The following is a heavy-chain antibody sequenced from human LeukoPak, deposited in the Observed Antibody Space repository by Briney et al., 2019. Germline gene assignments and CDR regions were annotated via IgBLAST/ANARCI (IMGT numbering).Heavy chain of an antibody. D-gene: IGHD6-6*01. CDR3: ARVPPAKDYISSSDDSWFDP. CDR1: GFTFSSYS. Sequence: GGSLRLSCAASGFTFSSYSMSWVHQAPGKGLEWVANIKHDGSEKHSVDSVKGRFTISRDNAKNSLYLQMDSLRAEDTAVYYCARVPPAKDYISSSDDSWFDPWGQGTLVTVSS. J-gene: IGHJ5*02. CDR2: IKHDGSEK. V-gene: IGHV3-7*05.